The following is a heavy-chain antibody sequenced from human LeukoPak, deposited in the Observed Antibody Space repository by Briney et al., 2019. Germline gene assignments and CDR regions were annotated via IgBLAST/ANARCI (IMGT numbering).Heavy chain of an antibody. V-gene: IGHV3-21*01. CDR3: ARDPLPYSSGWYKVDY. CDR1: GFTFSSYS. CDR2: ISSSSYI. Sequence: PGGSLRLSCAASGFTFSSYSMNWVRQAPGKGLEWVSSISSSSYIYYADSVKGRFTISRDNAKNSLYLQMNSLRAEDTAVYYCARDPLPYSSGWYKVDYWGQGTLVTVSS. J-gene: IGHJ4*02. D-gene: IGHD6-19*01.